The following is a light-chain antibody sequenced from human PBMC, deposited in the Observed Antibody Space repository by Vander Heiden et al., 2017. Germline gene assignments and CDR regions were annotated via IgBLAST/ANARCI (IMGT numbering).Light chain of an antibody. CDR3: QSYDSSLSVV. CDR1: NSNIGAGYD. J-gene: IGLJ2*01. CDR2: GNS. Sequence: QSVLTQPPSVSGAPGQRLPISCSGSNSNIGAGYDVHWYQQLPGTAPKLLIYGNSNRPSGVPDRFSGSKSGTSASLAITGLQAEDEADYYCQSYDSSLSVVFGGGTKLTVL. V-gene: IGLV1-40*01.